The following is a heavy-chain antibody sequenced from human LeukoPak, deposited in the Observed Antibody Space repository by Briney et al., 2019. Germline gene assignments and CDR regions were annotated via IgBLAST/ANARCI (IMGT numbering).Heavy chain of an antibody. D-gene: IGHD3-10*01. CDR3: ARVDYYGSGSSAFDY. J-gene: IGHJ4*02. CDR2: IYHSGST. CDR1: GGSISSGGYY. Sequence: SETLSLTCTVSGGSISSGGYYWSWIRQPPGKGLEWIGYIYHSGSTYYNPSLKSRVTISVDRPKNQFSLKLSSVTAADTAVYYCARVDYYGSGSSAFDYWGQGTLVTVSS. V-gene: IGHV4-30-2*01.